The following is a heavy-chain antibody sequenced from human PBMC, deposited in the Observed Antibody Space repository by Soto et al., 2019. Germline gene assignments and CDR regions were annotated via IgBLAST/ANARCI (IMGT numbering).Heavy chain of an antibody. V-gene: IGHV3-48*02. CDR2: ISSSSSTI. CDR3: ARDGGYSSGWPYDAFDI. Sequence: GGSLRLSCAASGFTFSSYSMNWVRQAPGKGLEWVSYISSSSSTIYYADSVKGRFTISRDNAKNSLYLQMNSLRDEDTAVYYCARDGGYSSGWPYDAFDIWGQGTMVTVSS. J-gene: IGHJ3*02. D-gene: IGHD6-19*01. CDR1: GFTFSSYS.